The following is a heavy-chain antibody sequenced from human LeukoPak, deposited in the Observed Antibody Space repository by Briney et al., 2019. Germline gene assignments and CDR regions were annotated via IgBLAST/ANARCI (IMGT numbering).Heavy chain of an antibody. Sequence: PGGSLRLSCAASGFTVSSNYMSWVRQAPGKGLEWVSVIYSGGSSYYADSGKGRFTISRDNSKNTLYLQMNSLRAEDTAVYYCARGIAVAGRDAFDIWGQGTMVTVSS. CDR2: IYSGGSS. J-gene: IGHJ3*02. CDR1: GFTVSSNY. D-gene: IGHD6-19*01. CDR3: ARGIAVAGRDAFDI. V-gene: IGHV3-66*01.